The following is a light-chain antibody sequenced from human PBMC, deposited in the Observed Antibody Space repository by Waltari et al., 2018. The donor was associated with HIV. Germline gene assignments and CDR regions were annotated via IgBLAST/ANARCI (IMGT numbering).Light chain of an antibody. V-gene: IGKV4-1*01. Sequence: DIVMTQTPDSLIVSPGERASINCRSNQSLLYSPNNKNFLVWYQQKPGQPPKLLIYWASSRESGVPARFSGSGSGTNFTLTISSLQPEDVETYFCQQYFSTPWTFGQGTKV. CDR1: QSLLYSPNNKNF. J-gene: IGKJ1*01. CDR2: WAS. CDR3: QQYFSTPWT.